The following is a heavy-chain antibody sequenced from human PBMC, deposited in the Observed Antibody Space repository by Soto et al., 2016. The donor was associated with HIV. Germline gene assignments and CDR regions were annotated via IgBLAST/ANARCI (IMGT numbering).Heavy chain of an antibody. CDR2: IIPIFGTV. V-gene: IGHV1-69*01. D-gene: IGHD3-22*01. Sequence: QVQLVQSGAEVKKPGASVKVSCKASGYTFTGYYMHWVRQAPGQGLEWMGGIIPIFGTVNYAQKFQGRVTITADESTSTAYMELSSLRSEDTAVYYCARRYDSSGYYPGGFDPWGQGTLVTVSS. CDR3: ARRYDSSGYYPGGFDP. J-gene: IGHJ5*02. CDR1: GYTFTGYY.